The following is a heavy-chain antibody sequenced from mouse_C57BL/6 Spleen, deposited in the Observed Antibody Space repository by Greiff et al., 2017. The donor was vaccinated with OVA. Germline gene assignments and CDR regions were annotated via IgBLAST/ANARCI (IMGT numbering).Heavy chain of an antibody. CDR3: ARDSSGPFAY. CDR2: ISYDGSN. CDR1: GYSITSGYY. J-gene: IGHJ3*01. Sequence: EVQLQQSGPGLVKPSQSLSLTCSVTGYSITSGYYWNWIRQFPGNKLEWMGYISYDGSNNYNPSLKNRISITRDTSKNQFFLKLNAVTTEDTATYYWARDSSGPFAYWGQGTLVTVSA. V-gene: IGHV3-6*01. D-gene: IGHD3-2*02.